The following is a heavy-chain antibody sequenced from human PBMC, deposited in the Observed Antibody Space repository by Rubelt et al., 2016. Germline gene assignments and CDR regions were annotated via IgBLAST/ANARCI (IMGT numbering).Heavy chain of an antibody. J-gene: IGHJ5*02. CDR2: ISGSGTST. CDR3: AKGKNVDTAMAA. Sequence: VQPGGSLRLSCAASGFTFTSYAMSWVRQAPGKGLVWVSAISGSGTSTYYVDSVKGRFTISRDNSKKTLYLQMNSLRAEDTAVYYCAKGKNVDTAMAAWGQGTLVTVSS. D-gene: IGHD5-18*01. V-gene: IGHV3-23*01. CDR1: GFTFTSYA.